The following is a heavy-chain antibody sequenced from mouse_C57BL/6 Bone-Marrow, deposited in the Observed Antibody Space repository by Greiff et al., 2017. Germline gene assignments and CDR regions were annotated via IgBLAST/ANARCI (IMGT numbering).Heavy chain of an antibody. CDR1: GYTFTSYW. CDR3: ARPYDGSEGFAY. J-gene: IGHJ3*01. CDR2: IHPNSGST. Sequence: QVQLQQPGAELVKPGASVKLSCKASGYTFTSYWMHWVKPRPGQGLEWIGMIHPNSGSTNYNEKFKSKATLTVDKSSSTAYMQLSSLTSEDSAVYYCARPYDGSEGFAYWGQGTLVTVSA. V-gene: IGHV1-64*01. D-gene: IGHD1-1*01.